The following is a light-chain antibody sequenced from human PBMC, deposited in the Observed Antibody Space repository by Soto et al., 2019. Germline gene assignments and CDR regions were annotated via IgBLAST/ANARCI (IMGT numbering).Light chain of an antibody. CDR3: FSYAGDSVYV. J-gene: IGLJ1*01. CDR1: NSDVGSYNL. Sequence: QSVLTLPASVSGTPRQSITISCTGTNSDVGSYNLVSWFQQHPGKAPKLVIYEVTKRPSGVSDRFSGSKSGNTASLTISGLQAEDEADYYCFSYAGDSVYVFGTGTKVTVL. CDR2: EVT. V-gene: IGLV2-23*02.